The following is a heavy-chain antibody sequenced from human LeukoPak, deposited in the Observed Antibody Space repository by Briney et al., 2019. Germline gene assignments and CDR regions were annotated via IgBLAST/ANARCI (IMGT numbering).Heavy chain of an antibody. V-gene: IGHV4-30-4*08. CDR1: GGSISSGDYY. Sequence: SQTLSLTCTVSGGSISSGDYYWSWIRQPPGKGLEWIGYIYYSGSTYYNPSLKSRVTISVDTSKNQFSLKLSSVTAADTAVYYCARVFCSSTSCYPPVFYYYYMDVWGKGTTVTVSS. D-gene: IGHD2-2*01. CDR2: IYYSGST. J-gene: IGHJ6*03. CDR3: ARVFCSSTSCYPPVFYYYYMDV.